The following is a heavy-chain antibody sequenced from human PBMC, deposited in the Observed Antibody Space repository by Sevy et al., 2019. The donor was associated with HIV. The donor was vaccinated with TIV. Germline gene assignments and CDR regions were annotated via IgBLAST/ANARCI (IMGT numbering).Heavy chain of an antibody. Sequence: GGSLRLSCAASGFTFSGYWMHWVRQGPGKGLEWVSRINSDGSSTSYADSVKGRFTISRDNAKNTLYLQMNSLRAEDMSVYYCARVRETTVTYFDYWGQGTLVTVSS. CDR1: GFTFSGYW. D-gene: IGHD4-17*01. CDR2: INSDGSST. V-gene: IGHV3-74*01. CDR3: ARVRETTVTYFDY. J-gene: IGHJ4*02.